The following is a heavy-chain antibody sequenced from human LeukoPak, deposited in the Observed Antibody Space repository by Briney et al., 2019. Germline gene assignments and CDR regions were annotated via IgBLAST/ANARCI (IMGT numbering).Heavy chain of an antibody. CDR1: GFTFSSYW. Sequence: GGSLRLSCAASGFTFSSYWMTWVRQAPGKGLECVANIKRDGSEKYYMDSVKCRFNISRDNAKNSLYLQMNSLRVDDTAVYYCESPPHIAAAGQDSGQGTLVTVSS. D-gene: IGHD6-13*01. CDR3: ESPPHIAAAGQD. J-gene: IGHJ4*02. CDR2: IKRDGSEK. V-gene: IGHV3-7*01.